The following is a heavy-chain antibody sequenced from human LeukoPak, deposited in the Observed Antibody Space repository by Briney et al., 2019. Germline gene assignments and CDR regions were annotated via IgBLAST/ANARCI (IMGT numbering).Heavy chain of an antibody. Sequence: PGGSLRLSCVASGFAFSSYFMTWVRQAPGKGLEWVANIMQDGSKKYYVDSVKGRFSISRDNAKNSLFLNMNSLRAEDTAVYYCARDGEYYGSGNWFDPWGQGTLVTVSS. CDR3: ARDGEYYGSGNWFDP. V-gene: IGHV3-7*01. D-gene: IGHD3-10*01. CDR1: GFAFSSYF. J-gene: IGHJ5*02. CDR2: IMQDGSKK.